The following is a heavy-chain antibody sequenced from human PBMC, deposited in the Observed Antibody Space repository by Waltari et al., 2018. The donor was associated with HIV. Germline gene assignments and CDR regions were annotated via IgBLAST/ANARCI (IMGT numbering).Heavy chain of an antibody. V-gene: IGHV3-48*01. Sequence: EVQLVESGGGLVQPGGSLRLSCSASGFTFSSYSVNRVRQAPGKGLEWVSYISSSGSALYYADSVKGRFSISRDNAKNSLYLQLNSLRGEDTAVYYCARDRQFAFDYWGQGTLVTVSS. CDR2: ISSSGSAL. J-gene: IGHJ4*02. D-gene: IGHD2-15*01. CDR3: ARDRQFAFDY. CDR1: GFTFSSYS.